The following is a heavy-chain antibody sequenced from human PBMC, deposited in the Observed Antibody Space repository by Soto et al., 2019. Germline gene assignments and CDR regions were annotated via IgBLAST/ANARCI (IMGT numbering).Heavy chain of an antibody. CDR1: GFSISSDSY. CDR3: GHLKTDTEVTPAPPLFDS. CDR2: LSHSGRT. J-gene: IGHJ4*02. D-gene: IGHD2-2*01. V-gene: IGHV4-38-2*01. Sequence: LTCAVSGFSISSDSYWGWMRQSPGKGLEWIGTLSHSGRTFYNPSLKSRVTISADTTKNQFSLSLTSVTAADTAVYYCGHLKTDTEVTPAPPLFDSWGQGTLVTVSS.